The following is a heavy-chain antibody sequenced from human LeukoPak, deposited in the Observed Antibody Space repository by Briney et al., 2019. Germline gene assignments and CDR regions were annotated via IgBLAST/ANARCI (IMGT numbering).Heavy chain of an antibody. V-gene: IGHV1-2*02. Sequence: GASVKVSCKASGYTFTGYYMHWVRQAPGQGLEWMGWINPNSGGTNYAQKFQGRVTMTRDTSISTAYMELSRLRSDDTAVYYSARDGPLELWFGELRRNWFDPWGQGTLVTVSS. CDR3: ARDGPLELWFGELRRNWFDP. CDR2: INPNSGGT. J-gene: IGHJ5*02. D-gene: IGHD3-10*01. CDR1: GYTFTGYY.